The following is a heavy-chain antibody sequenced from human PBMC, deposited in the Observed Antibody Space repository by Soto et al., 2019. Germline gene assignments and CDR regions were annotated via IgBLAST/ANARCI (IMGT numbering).Heavy chain of an antibody. CDR3: ARGPSPLDP. Sequence: PSHTRSLTCAISGHSVSSSSAAWNLIRQSPARGLEWLGRTYYRSKWYSYYAPSVKSRITIKPGTSKNQFSLQLKSVTPDDPAIYYSARGPSPLDPWGQAILVIVTS. CDR2: TYYRSKWYS. V-gene: IGHV6-1*01. J-gene: IGHJ5*02. CDR1: GHSVSSSSAA.